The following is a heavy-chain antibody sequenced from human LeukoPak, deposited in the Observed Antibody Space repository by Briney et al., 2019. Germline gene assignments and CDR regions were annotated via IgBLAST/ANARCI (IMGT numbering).Heavy chain of an antibody. D-gene: IGHD3-22*01. CDR1: GVSIRSYY. J-gene: IGHJ3*02. Sequence: SETLSLTCIVSGVSIRSYYWSWIRQPPGKGLEWIGYIYYSGSTNYNPSLKSRVTISVDTSKNQFSLKLSSVTAADTAVYYCARTAPPNYYDSSGYSTDAFDIWGQGTMVTVSS. V-gene: IGHV4-59*08. CDR3: ARTAPPNYYDSSGYSTDAFDI. CDR2: IYYSGST.